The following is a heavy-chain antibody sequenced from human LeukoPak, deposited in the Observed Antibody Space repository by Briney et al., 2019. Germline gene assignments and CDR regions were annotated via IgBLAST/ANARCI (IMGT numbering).Heavy chain of an antibody. CDR1: GFSFRTSW. V-gene: IGHV3-74*01. CDR3: ARDLVGYCSSTSCQAYYYYGMDV. J-gene: IGHJ6*02. Sequence: GGSLRLSCAASGFSFRTSWMHWVRQAPGKGLVWVARIKSDGRSTDYADSVKGRFTISRDNSKNTLYLQMNSLRAEDTAVYYCARDLVGYCSSTSCQAYYYYGMDVWGQGTTVTVSS. D-gene: IGHD2-2*01. CDR2: IKSDGRST.